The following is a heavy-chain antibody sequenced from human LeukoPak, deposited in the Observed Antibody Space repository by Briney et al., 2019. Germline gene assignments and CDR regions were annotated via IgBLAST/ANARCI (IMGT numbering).Heavy chain of an antibody. J-gene: IGHJ5*02. D-gene: IGHD1-26*01. V-gene: IGHV3-23*01. Sequence: PGGSLRLSCAASGFTFSAYAMAWLRRAPGRGLEWVSTMALSGGPTHYTDSVKGRFTISRDDSKNTLYLHINSLRVEDTAVYYCARDFSLVVGASDSWGQGTLVTVSS. CDR3: ARDFSLVVGASDS. CDR1: GFTFSAYA. CDR2: MALSGGPT.